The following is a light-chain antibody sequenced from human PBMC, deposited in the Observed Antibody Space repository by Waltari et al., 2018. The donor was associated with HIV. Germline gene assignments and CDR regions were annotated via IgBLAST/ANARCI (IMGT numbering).Light chain of an antibody. CDR2: DAS. CDR1: QDISGA. CDR3: QQFNSYPLT. J-gene: IGKJ4*01. V-gene: IGKV1-13*02. Sequence: AIQLTQSPSSLSASVGDRVTITCRVSQDISGALAWYQQKPGKPPKLLIHDASILETGVPSKVSGSGAGADFTLTISSLQPEDFATYYCQQFNSYPLTFGAGTTVEIK.